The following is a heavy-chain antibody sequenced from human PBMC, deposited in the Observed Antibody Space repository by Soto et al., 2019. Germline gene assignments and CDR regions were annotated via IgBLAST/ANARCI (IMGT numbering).Heavy chain of an antibody. CDR2: IIPIFGTA. CDR3: ARVLKGYYDSSGYAFDI. D-gene: IGHD3-22*01. Sequence: QVQLVQSGAEVKKPGSSVKVSCKASGGTFSSYAISWVRQAPGQGLEWMGGIIPIFGTANYAQKFQGRVTITADESTSTAYMELSRLRSEDTAVYYCARVLKGYYDSSGYAFDIWGQGKMVTVSS. J-gene: IGHJ3*02. CDR1: GGTFSSYA. V-gene: IGHV1-69*01.